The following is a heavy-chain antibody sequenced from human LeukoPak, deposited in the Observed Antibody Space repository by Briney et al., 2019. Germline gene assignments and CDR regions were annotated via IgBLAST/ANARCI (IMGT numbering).Heavy chain of an antibody. CDR1: GFTFSSYG. Sequence: GGSLRLSCAASGFTFSSYGMHWVRQAPGKGLEWVAVIWFDGSNKYYADSVKGRFTISRDNSKNTLYLQMNSLRAEDTSVYYCARDNYYDISGYFDYWGQGTLVTVSS. CDR2: IWFDGSNK. V-gene: IGHV3-33*01. CDR3: ARDNYYDISGYFDY. J-gene: IGHJ4*02. D-gene: IGHD3-22*01.